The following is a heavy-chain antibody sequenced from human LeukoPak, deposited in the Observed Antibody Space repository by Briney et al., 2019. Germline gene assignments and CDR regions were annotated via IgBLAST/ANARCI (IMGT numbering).Heavy chain of an antibody. CDR1: GGSISSYY. CDR2: IYYSGST. V-gene: IGHV4-59*01. Sequence: SETLSLTCTVSGGSISSYYWSWIRQPPGKGLGWIGYIYYSGSTNYNPSLKSRVTISVDTSKNQFSLKLSSVTAADTAVYYCARARVVRGVIITNRGQGTLVTVSS. J-gene: IGHJ4*02. CDR3: ARARVVRGVIITN. D-gene: IGHD3-10*01.